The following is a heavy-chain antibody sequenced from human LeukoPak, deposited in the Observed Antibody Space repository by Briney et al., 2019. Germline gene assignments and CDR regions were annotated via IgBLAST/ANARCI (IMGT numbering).Heavy chain of an antibody. CDR2: ISWNSASI. CDR1: GFTFSTYW. J-gene: IGHJ6*02. D-gene: IGHD5-18*01. V-gene: IGHV3-9*01. CDR3: EKVENTVMPYYYYGMDV. Sequence: PGGSLRLSCAASGFTFSTYWMSWVRQAPGKGLEWVSGISWNSASIGYADSVKGRFTISRDNAKNSLYLQMNSLRAEDTALYYCEKVENTVMPYYYYGMDVWGQGTTVTVSS.